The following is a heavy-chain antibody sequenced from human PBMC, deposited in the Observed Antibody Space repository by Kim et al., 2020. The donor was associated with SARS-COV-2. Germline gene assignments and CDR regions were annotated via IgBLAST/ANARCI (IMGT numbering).Heavy chain of an antibody. V-gene: IGHV3-23*01. J-gene: IGHJ6*02. CDR3: RTGYTSYRYGVDV. D-gene: IGHD1-26*01. CDR2: INYSGGGT. CDR1: RISFSSYY. Sequence: GGSLRLSCAAPRISFSSYYMSWVRQAPGKGLEWVSGINYSGGGTYYADPVKRRLTISSDNSKNTLYLQMNTPRAEETAVYYCRTGYTSYRYGVDVWGRGTTVTVSS.